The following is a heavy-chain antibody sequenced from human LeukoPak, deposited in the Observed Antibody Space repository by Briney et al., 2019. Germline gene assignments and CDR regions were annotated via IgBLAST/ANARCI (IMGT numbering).Heavy chain of an antibody. CDR3: ARPGDGYSSGWWYFDL. Sequence: SETLSLTCAVYVGSFSGYYWSWIRQPPGKGLEWIGEINHSGSTNYNPSLKSRVTISVDTSKNQFSLKLSSVTAADTAVYYCARPGDGYSSGWWYFDLWGRGTLVTVSS. V-gene: IGHV4-34*01. CDR1: VGSFSGYY. D-gene: IGHD6-19*01. CDR2: INHSGST. J-gene: IGHJ2*01.